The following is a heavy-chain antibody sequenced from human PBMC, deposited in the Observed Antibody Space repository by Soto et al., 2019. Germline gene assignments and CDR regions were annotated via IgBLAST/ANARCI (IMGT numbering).Heavy chain of an antibody. CDR2: VYSSWSI. Sequence: PSETLSLPCTVSGVSVRNYYLLLLRQPAGRGLEWIGRVYSSWSINYNPSLNGRVTMSVDTSRNQFSLRLSSVTAADTAIYYCTKGPKWHYYYYGVDVWGQGTAVTLS. CDR3: TKGPKWHYYYYGVDV. CDR1: GVSVRNYY. D-gene: IGHD2-8*01. J-gene: IGHJ6*02. V-gene: IGHV4-4*07.